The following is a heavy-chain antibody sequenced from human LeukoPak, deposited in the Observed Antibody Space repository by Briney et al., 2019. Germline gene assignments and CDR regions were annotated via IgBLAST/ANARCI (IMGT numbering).Heavy chain of an antibody. CDR1: GDSVSRNRAG. CDR3: ARDDSSSISYRGTFDH. CDR2: TYYRSRWFT. V-gene: IGHV6-1*01. J-gene: IGHJ4*02. D-gene: IGHD2-2*01. Sequence: NPSQTLSLTCDVSGDSVSRNRAGWNWIRQSPSRGLEWLGKTYYRSRWFTDYDLSVRGRITINADTSKNQFSLQLNSVTPEDTAVYYCARDDSSSISYRGTFDHWGQGILVTVSA.